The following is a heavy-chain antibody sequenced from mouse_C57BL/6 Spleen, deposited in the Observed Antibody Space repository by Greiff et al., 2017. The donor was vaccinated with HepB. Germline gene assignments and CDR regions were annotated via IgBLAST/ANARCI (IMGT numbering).Heavy chain of an antibody. J-gene: IGHJ1*03. CDR3: ASDYYGSTHWYFDV. Sequence: VQLQESGAELVKPGASVKLSCKASGYTFTSYWMQWVKQRPGQGLEWIGEIDPSDSYTNYNQKFKGKATLTVDTSSSTAYMQLSSLTSEDSAVYYCASDYYGSTHWYFDVWGTGTTVTVSS. CDR1: GYTFTSYW. V-gene: IGHV1-50*01. CDR2: IDPSDSYT. D-gene: IGHD1-1*01.